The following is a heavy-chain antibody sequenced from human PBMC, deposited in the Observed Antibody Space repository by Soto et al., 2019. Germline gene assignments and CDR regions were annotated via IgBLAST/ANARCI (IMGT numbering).Heavy chain of an antibody. CDR1: GDSVYSRPHS. J-gene: IGHJ4*02. V-gene: IGHV4-31*03. CDR3: AGPTSYFQF. Sequence: QVHLQESGPGLLRPTQTLSLTCTVSGDSVYSRPHSWTWIRQLPDRGLEYIGYIFYSGTTYYSPSLQDRVTISLDTSKNQFYLSLTSVTAADTAVYYCAGPTSYFQFWGQGTLVNVSS. CDR2: IFYSGTT.